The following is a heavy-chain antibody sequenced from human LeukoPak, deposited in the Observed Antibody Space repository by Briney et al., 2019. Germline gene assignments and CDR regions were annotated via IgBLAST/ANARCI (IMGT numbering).Heavy chain of an antibody. V-gene: IGHV4-39*02. Sequence: SETLSLTCTVSGGSTSSSNYYWGWIRQPPGKGLEWIGGIHYSGNTYYNPSLKSRVTISVDTSKNQFSLKLSSVTAADTAVYYCARDNPDYGDYGSFGLHWYFDLWGRGTLVTVSS. D-gene: IGHD4-17*01. CDR3: ARDNPDYGDYGSFGLHWYFDL. CDR1: GGSTSSSNYY. J-gene: IGHJ2*01. CDR2: IHYSGNT.